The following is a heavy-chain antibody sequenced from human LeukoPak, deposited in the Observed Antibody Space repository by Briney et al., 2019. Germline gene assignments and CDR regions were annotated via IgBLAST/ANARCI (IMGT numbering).Heavy chain of an antibody. J-gene: IGHJ3*01. CDR3: ARPNITSYYDSRGYDAFDV. CDR2: IYPDDSDT. D-gene: IGHD3-22*01. CDR1: GYKFNAYW. Sequence: GESLKISCKGSGYKFNAYWIAWVRQMPGKGLEWMGIIYPDDSDTRYSPSFQGQVTIAADKSVSIAYLQWSSLKASDTAMYYCARPNITSYYDSRGYDAFDVWGQGTMVIVSS. V-gene: IGHV5-51*01.